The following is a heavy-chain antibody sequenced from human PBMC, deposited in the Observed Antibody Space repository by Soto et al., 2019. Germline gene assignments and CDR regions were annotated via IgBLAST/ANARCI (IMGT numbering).Heavy chain of an antibody. Sequence: QVQLQQWGAGLLKPSETLSLTCAVYGGSFSGYYWSWIRQPPGKGLEWIGEINHRGSTNYNPSLKSRVTISVDTPKDPVSLQLISLTAADTAVYYFARGRYYYRLSGPRTNQRAMCDPLGQGTLVTFSS. CDR2: INHRGST. V-gene: IGHV4-34*01. CDR1: GGSFSGYY. D-gene: IGHD3-10*01. J-gene: IGHJ5*02. CDR3: ARGRYYYRLSGPRTNQRAMCDP.